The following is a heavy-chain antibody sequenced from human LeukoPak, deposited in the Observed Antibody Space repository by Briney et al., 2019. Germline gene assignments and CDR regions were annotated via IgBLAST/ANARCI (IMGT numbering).Heavy chain of an antibody. V-gene: IGHV1-2*02. J-gene: IGHJ6*03. Sequence: ASVKVSCKASGYTFTGYYMHWARKAPGQGLEWLGWINPNSVGTNYAQKFQGRVTMTRDTSISTAYMELSRLRSDDTAVYYCARDGRSGYYYMDVWGKGTTVTVSS. CDR2: INPNSVGT. D-gene: IGHD3-3*01. CDR3: ARDGRSGYYYMDV. CDR1: GYTFTGYY.